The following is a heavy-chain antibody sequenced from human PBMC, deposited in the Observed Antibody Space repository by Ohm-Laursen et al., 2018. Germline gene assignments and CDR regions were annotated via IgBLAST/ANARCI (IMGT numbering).Heavy chain of an antibody. CDR2: ISWNSGSI. J-gene: IGHJ6*02. Sequence: SLRLSCTASGFTFDDYAMHWVRQAPGKGLEWVSGISWNSGSIGYADSVKGRFTISRDNAKNSLYLQMNSLRAGDTALYYCAKSVGSNYYYGMDVWGQGTTVTVSS. CDR3: AKSVGSNYYYGMDV. V-gene: IGHV3-9*01. CDR1: GFTFDDYA. D-gene: IGHD5/OR15-5a*01.